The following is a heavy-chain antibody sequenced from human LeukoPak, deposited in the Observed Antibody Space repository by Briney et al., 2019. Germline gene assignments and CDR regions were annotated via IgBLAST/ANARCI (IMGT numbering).Heavy chain of an antibody. CDR2: IYHSGST. CDR3: ARSISCSGGSCYYYYMDV. D-gene: IGHD2-15*01. J-gene: IGHJ6*03. Sequence: SETLSLTCTVSGGSISSSNWWSWVRQPPGKGLEWIGEIYHSGSTNYNPSLKSRVTISVDKSKNQFSLKLSSVTAADTAVYYCARSISCSGGSCYYYYMDVWGKGTTVTVSS. V-gene: IGHV4-4*02. CDR1: GGSISSSNW.